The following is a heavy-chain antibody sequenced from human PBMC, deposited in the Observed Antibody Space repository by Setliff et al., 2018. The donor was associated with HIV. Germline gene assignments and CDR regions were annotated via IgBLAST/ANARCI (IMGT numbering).Heavy chain of an antibody. CDR3: VRGYYYDKTGYGTFDI. CDR2: TSAYSGDT. Sequence: GASVKVSCKASGYTFTAYGITWVRQAPGQGLEWMGWTSAYSGDTKYAQKIQGRVNMTRDTSTDTAYVELRSLRFDDTALYYCVRGYYYDKTGYGTFDIWGQGTVVTVSS. D-gene: IGHD3-22*01. CDR1: GYTFTAYG. V-gene: IGHV1-18*04. J-gene: IGHJ3*02.